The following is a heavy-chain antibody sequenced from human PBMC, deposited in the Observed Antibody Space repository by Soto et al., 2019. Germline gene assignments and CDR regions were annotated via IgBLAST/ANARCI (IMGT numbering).Heavy chain of an antibody. Sequence: GSLRLSCTAPGXNFGDYSMCWVRQAPGKGLELVAYIRRKGHGGTTEYAASSRGIFTISRDFSEAIAYLQMDSMKTEDTAVSYCARDLYSVFRIRGFDYWGQGALGTVSS. CDR3: ARDLYSVFRIRGFDY. V-gene: IGHV3-49*04. CDR2: IRRKGHGGTT. D-gene: IGHD2-15*01. J-gene: IGHJ4*02. CDR1: GXNFGDYS.